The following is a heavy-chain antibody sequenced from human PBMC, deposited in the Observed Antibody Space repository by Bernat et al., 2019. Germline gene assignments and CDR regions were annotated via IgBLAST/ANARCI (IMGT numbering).Heavy chain of an antibody. CDR3: ARFRHYYDRSSYYYYGMDV. D-gene: IGHD3-22*01. V-gene: IGHV2-70*15. J-gene: IGHJ6*02. CDR1: GFSLSTSGMC. CDR2: IDWDDDK. Sequence: QVTLRESGPALVKPTQTLTLTCTFSGFSLSTSGMCVSWIRQPPGKALEWLARIDWDDDKYYSTSLKTRLTISKDPSKNQVVLTMTNMDPVDTATYYCARFRHYYDRSSYYYYGMDVWGQGTTVTVSS.